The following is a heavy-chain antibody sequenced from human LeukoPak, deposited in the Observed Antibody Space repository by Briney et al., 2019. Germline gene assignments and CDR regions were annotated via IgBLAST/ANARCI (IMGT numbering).Heavy chain of an antibody. V-gene: IGHV4-30-2*01. CDR2: IYHSGST. CDR1: GGSISSGGYS. Sequence: SETLSLTCAVSGGSISSGGYSWSWIRQPPGKGLEWIGYIYHSGSTYYNPSLKSRVTISVDRSKNQFSLKLSSVTAADTAVYYCARDTMVRGGDAFDIWGQGTMVTVSS. J-gene: IGHJ3*02. D-gene: IGHD3-10*01. CDR3: ARDTMVRGGDAFDI.